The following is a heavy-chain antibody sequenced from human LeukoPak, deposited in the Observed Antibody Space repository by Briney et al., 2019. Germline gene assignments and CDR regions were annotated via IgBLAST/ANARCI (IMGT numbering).Heavy chain of an antibody. CDR3: AREWSYYDSGHHALDY. V-gene: IGHV1-2*06. CDR1: GYTFTGYY. J-gene: IGHJ4*02. Sequence: ASVKVSCKASGYTFTGYYIHWVRQAPGQGLEWMGRINPNSDSTNYARQFQARVTMTRDTSINTAYMELNRLQSDDTAIYYCAREWSYYDSGHHALDYWGQGTLLTVSS. CDR2: INPNSDST. D-gene: IGHD3-22*01.